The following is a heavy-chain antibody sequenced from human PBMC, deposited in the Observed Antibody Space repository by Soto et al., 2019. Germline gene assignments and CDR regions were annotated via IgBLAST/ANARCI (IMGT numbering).Heavy chain of an antibody. Sequence: EVQLVESGGALVQPGGSLRLSCAASGFIFSNYEMSWVRQAPGKGLEWVSYIDHSGTTIYYADSVKGRFTISRDNAKNSLFLQMNSLRAEDTAVYYCARGHIVATLLDYWGQGTLVTVSS. V-gene: IGHV3-48*03. CDR2: IDHSGTTI. J-gene: IGHJ4*02. CDR3: ARGHIVATLLDY. D-gene: IGHD5-12*01. CDR1: GFIFSNYE.